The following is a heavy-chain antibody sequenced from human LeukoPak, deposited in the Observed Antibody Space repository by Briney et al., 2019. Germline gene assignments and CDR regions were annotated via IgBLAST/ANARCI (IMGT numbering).Heavy chain of an antibody. J-gene: IGHJ3*02. D-gene: IGHD3-22*01. CDR1: GFTFSSYW. CDR2: IKQDGSEK. V-gene: IGHV3-7*01. Sequence: GGSLRLSCATSGFTFSSYWMSWVRQAPGKGLEWVANIKQDGSEKYYVDSVKGRFTISRDNAKNSLYLQMNSLRAEDTAVYYCARGIRNYYDSSGYYFDDAFDIWGQGTMVTVSS. CDR3: ARGIRNYYDSSGYYFDDAFDI.